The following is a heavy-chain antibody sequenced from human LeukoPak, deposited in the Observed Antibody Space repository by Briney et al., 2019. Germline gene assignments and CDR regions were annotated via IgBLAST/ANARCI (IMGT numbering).Heavy chain of an antibody. Sequence: GASVKVSCKASGGTFSSYAISWVRQAPGQGLEWMGGIIPIFDTANYAQKFQGRVTITADESTSTAYMELSSLRSEDTAMYYCARPSYSSGWYFIFGYWGQGTLVTVSS. D-gene: IGHD6-19*01. J-gene: IGHJ4*02. CDR2: IIPIFDTA. CDR1: GGTFSSYA. CDR3: ARPSYSSGWYFIFGY. V-gene: IGHV1-69*01.